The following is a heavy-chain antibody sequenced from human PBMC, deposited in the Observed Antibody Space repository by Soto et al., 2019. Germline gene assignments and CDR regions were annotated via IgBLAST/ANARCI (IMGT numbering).Heavy chain of an antibody. J-gene: IGHJ2*01. CDR2: ISWNSGSI. Sequence: EVQLLESGGGLVQPGGSLRLSCAVSGFTFDDYAMHWVRQAPGKGLEWVSGISWNSGSIGYADSVKGRFTISRDNAKNSLYLQMNSLRAEDTALYYCAKVRGDYGDYPDWYFDLWGRGTLVTVSS. CDR1: GFTFDDYA. CDR3: AKVRGDYGDYPDWYFDL. V-gene: IGHV3-9*01. D-gene: IGHD4-17*01.